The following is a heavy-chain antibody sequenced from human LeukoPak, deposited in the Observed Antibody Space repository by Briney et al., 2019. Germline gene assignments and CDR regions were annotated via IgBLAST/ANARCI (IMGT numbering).Heavy chain of an antibody. D-gene: IGHD2-15*01. J-gene: IGHJ3*02. V-gene: IGHV5-51*01. CDR2: IYPGDSDT. CDR3: ARRGYCSGGSCYVSTFDI. CDR1: GYSFTSYW. Sequence: GESLKISCKGSGYSFTSYWIVWVRQMPGKGLEWMGIIYPGDSDTRYSPSFQGQVTISVDKSISTAYLQWSSLKASDTAMYYCARRGYCSGGSCYVSTFDIWGQGTMVTVSS.